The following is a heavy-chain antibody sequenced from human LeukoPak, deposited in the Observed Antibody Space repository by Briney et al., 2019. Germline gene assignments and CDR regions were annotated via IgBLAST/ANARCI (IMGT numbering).Heavy chain of an antibody. Sequence: ASVKVSCKASGYTFTSYGISWVRQAPGQGLEWMGWISAYGGNTNYAQKLQGRVTMTTDTSTSTAYMELRSLRSDDTAVYYCARNPIRRIAVAGTRAANWFDPWGQGTLVTVSS. V-gene: IGHV1-18*01. CDR1: GYTFTSYG. CDR3: ARNPIRRIAVAGTRAANWFDP. J-gene: IGHJ5*02. CDR2: ISAYGGNT. D-gene: IGHD6-19*01.